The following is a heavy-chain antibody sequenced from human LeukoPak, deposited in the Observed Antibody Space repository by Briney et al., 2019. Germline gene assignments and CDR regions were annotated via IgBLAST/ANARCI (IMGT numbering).Heavy chain of an antibody. V-gene: IGHV3-11*04. J-gene: IGHJ4*02. D-gene: IGHD2-15*01. Sequence: AGSLRLSCAASGFTFSDYYMSWLRQDPGKRLEWVSYISNSGSNQYYADSVKGRFTISRDNSKNSLYVQMNSLRAEDTAVYYCAREGVVVRYWGQGTLVTVSS. CDR1: GFTFSDYY. CDR3: AREGVVVRY. CDR2: ISNSGSNQ.